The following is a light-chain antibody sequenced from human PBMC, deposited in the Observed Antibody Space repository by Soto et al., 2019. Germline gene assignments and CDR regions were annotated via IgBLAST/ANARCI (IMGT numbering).Light chain of an antibody. CDR1: SSDVGGYNY. J-gene: IGLJ3*02. V-gene: IGLV2-8*01. CDR2: EVS. Sequence: QSALTQPPSASGSRGQSVTISCTRTSSDVGGYNYVSWYQQHPGKAPKLMIYEVSKRPSGVPDRFSGSKSGNTASLTVSGLQPEDEADYYCSSYAGSNNLGVFGGGTKLTVL. CDR3: SSYAGSNNLGV.